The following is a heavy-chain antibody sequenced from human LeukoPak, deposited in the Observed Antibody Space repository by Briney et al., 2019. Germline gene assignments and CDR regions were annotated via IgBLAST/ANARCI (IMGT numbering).Heavy chain of an antibody. Sequence: PGGSLRLSCAASGFTFSSYAMSWVRQAPGKGLEWVSGISGSGGSTYYEDSVKGRFTISRDNSKNTLYLHMNSLRAEDTAVYYCAKGHRYSGSYHFDYWGQGTLVTVSS. CDR2: ISGSGGST. CDR3: AKGHRYSGSYHFDY. CDR1: GFTFSSYA. D-gene: IGHD1-26*01. V-gene: IGHV3-23*01. J-gene: IGHJ4*02.